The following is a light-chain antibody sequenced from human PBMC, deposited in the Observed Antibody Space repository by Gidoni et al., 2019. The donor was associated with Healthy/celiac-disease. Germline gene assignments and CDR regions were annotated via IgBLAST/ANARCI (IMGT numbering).Light chain of an antibody. V-gene: IGKV1-27*01. CDR1: QGIRNY. Sequence: DIQMPQSPSSLSASVGDRVTITCRARQGIRNYLAWYQQKPGKVPKLLIYAPSTWQSGVPSRFSDSGSGTDLTLTIRSLQPEDVATYYCQKYNSAPQTFGQGTKVEIK. CDR2: APS. CDR3: QKYNSAPQT. J-gene: IGKJ1*01.